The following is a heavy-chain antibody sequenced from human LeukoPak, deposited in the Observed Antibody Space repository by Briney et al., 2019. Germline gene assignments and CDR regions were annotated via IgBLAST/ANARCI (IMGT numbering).Heavy chain of an antibody. D-gene: IGHD3-16*02. J-gene: IGHJ4*02. CDR3: ARSYGLEADY. Sequence: GASVKVSCKASGYTFTGYGIAWVRQAPGEGLELVGWIAAYIGLTNYAQNLQDRLTLTRDTSTTTAFMELRNLTSDDTAIYFCARSYGLEADYWGRGTLVTVSS. CDR2: IAAYIGLT. CDR1: GYTFTGYG. V-gene: IGHV1-18*01.